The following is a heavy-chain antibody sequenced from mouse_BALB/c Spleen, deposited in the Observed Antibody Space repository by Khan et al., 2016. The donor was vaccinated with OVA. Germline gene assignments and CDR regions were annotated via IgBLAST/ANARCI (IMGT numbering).Heavy chain of an antibody. CDR2: INPSHIYT. J-gene: IGHJ3*01. Sequence: QVQLQQSGAELARPGASVKMSCKASGYTFTSYTIHWVKQRPGQGLEWIGYINPSHIYTNYNQKFRDKATLTADKSSRTAYIQLSSLTSEDSAVYYCSRVGPYHGICGAWFAYWGQGTLVTVSA. CDR1: GYTFTSYT. V-gene: IGHV1-4*01. CDR3: SRVGPYHGICGAWFAY. D-gene: IGHD2-10*01.